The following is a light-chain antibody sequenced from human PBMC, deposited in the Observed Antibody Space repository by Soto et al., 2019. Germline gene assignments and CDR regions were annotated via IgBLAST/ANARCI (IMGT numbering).Light chain of an antibody. CDR3: SSYTSSSPLYV. CDR2: EVS. Sequence: QSALTQPASVSGSPGQSITISCTGTSSDVGGYNFVSWYQQHPGKAPKLIIYEVSHRPSGVSNRFSGSKSGNTASLTISGLQAEDEADYHCSSYTSSSPLYVFGTGTKVTVL. V-gene: IGLV2-14*01. J-gene: IGLJ1*01. CDR1: SSDVGGYNF.